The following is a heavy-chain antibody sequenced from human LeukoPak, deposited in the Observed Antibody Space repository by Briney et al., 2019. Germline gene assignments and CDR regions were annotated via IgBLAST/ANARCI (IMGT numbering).Heavy chain of an antibody. CDR3: ARGVFWSGCRQMYYFNY. Sequence: SETLSLTCTVSGDPIDSYYWSWIRQPAGKGLEWIGRMYSSGSTDYNPSLKSRVTMSVDTSKNQLSLKLSSVTAADTAVYYCARGVFWSGCRQMYYFNYWGQGTLVTVSS. CDR1: GDPIDSYY. CDR2: MYSSGST. V-gene: IGHV4-4*07. D-gene: IGHD3-3*01. J-gene: IGHJ4*02.